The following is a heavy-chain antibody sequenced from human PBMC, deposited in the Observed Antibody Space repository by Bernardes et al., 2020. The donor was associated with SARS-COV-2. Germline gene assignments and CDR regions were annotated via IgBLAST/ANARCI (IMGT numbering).Heavy chain of an antibody. CDR1: GFTFNSYS. Sequence: GGSLRLSCAASGFTFNSYSMNWVRQAPGKGLEWVSSISSGSSYIYYADSLKGRFTVSRDNAKNSLYLQMNSLRAEDTAVYYCAREAGPDSSAYCDYWGQGTLVTVSS. V-gene: IGHV3-21*01. J-gene: IGHJ4*02. D-gene: IGHD3-22*01. CDR3: AREAGPDSSAYCDY. CDR2: ISSGSSYI.